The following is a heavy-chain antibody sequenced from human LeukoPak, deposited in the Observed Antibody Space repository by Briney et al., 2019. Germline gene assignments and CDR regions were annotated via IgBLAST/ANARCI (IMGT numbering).Heavy chain of an antibody. V-gene: IGHV3-74*01. CDR2: INSDGSST. CDR1: GFTFSSYG. J-gene: IGHJ5*02. Sequence: GGSLRLSCAASGFTFSSYGMHWVRQAPGKGLVWVSRINSDGSSTSYADSVKGRFTISRDNAKNTLYLQMNSLRAEDTAVYYCAREMGYRGRNWFDPWGQGTLVTVSS. CDR3: AREMGYRGRNWFDP. D-gene: IGHD5-18*01.